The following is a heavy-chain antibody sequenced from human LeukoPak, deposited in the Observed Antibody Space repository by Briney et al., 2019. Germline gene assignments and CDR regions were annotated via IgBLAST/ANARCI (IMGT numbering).Heavy chain of an antibody. D-gene: IGHD1-26*01. J-gene: IGHJ4*02. Sequence: GESLKISCKASGYRFTNYWIGWVRQMAGKGLEWMGSIYPGDSDTRYKPSFQGQVTISADKSISTAYLQWSSLKASDTAMYYCAVKPGYTGSWGTFDSWGQGTLVTVSS. CDR2: IYPGDSDT. CDR1: GYRFTNYW. CDR3: AVKPGYTGSWGTFDS. V-gene: IGHV5-51*01.